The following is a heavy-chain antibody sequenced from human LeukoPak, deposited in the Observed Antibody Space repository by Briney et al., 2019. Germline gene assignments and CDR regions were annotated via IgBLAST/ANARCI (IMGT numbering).Heavy chain of an antibody. CDR3: ARGEPHYYYDSSGYYYP. Sequence: SETLSLTCAVYGGSFSGYYWSWIRQPPGKGLEWIGEINHSGSTNYNPSLKSRVTISVDTSENQFSLKLRSVTAADTAVYYCARGEPHYYYDSSGYYYPWGQGTLVTVSS. D-gene: IGHD3-22*01. J-gene: IGHJ5*02. CDR1: GGSFSGYY. V-gene: IGHV4-34*01. CDR2: INHSGST.